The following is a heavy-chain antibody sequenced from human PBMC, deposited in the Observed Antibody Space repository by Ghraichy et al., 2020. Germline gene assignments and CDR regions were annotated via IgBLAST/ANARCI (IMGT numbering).Heavy chain of an antibody. V-gene: IGHV1-18*04. D-gene: IGHD4-17*01. J-gene: IGHJ3*02. CDR1: GYTFTSYG. CDR2: ISAYNGNT. Sequence: ASVKVSCKASGYTFTSYGISWVRQAPGQGLEWMGWISAYNGNTNYAQKLQGRVTMTTDTSTSTAYMELRSLRSDDTAVYYCARDPISKVVGEDYGDYESRDDAFDIWGQGTMVTVSS. CDR3: ARDPISKVVGEDYGDYESRDDAFDI.